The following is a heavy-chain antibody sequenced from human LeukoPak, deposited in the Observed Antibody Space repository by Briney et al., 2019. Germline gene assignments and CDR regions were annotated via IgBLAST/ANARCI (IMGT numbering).Heavy chain of an antibody. CDR2: IIPIFGTA. J-gene: IGHJ4*02. D-gene: IGHD6-13*01. Sequence: ASVKVSCKATGGTFSSYAITWVRQAPGQGLEWMGRIIPIFGTANYAQKFQGRVTITTDESTSTAYMELSTLRSDDTAVYYCARERPPGDSSSWFLEGYFDIWGQGTLVTVSS. CDR1: GGTFSSYA. CDR3: ARERPPGDSSSWFLEGYFDI. V-gene: IGHV1-69*05.